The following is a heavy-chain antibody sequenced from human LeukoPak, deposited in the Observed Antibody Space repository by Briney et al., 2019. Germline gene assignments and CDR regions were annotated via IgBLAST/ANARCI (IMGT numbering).Heavy chain of an antibody. V-gene: IGHV3-43*01. D-gene: IGHD3-10*01. Sequence: GGSLRLSCAASGFTFGDYTMHWVRQAPGKGLEWVSLISWDGGSTYYADSVKGRFTISRDNSKNSLYLQMNSLRAEDTAVYYCAKQGYNYGSGTPYYFDYWGQGTLVTVSS. CDR2: ISWDGGST. CDR3: AKQGYNYGSGTPYYFDY. J-gene: IGHJ4*02. CDR1: GFTFGDYT.